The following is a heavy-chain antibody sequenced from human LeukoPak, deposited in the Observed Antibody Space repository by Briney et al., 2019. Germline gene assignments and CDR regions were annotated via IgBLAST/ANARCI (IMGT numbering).Heavy chain of an antibody. CDR3: ARDSRNQLLSQFDY. CDR1: GFTFSSYS. V-gene: IGHV3-21*01. CDR2: ISSSSSYI. Sequence: GGSLRLSCAASGFTFSSYSMNWVRQAPGKGLEWVSSISSSSSYIYYADSVKGRFTISRDNAKNSLYLLMNSLRAEDTAVYYCARDSRNQLLSQFDYWGQGTLVTVSS. D-gene: IGHD2-2*01. J-gene: IGHJ4*02.